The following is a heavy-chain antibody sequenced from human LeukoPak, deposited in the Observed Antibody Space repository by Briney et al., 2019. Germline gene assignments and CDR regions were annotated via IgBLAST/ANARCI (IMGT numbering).Heavy chain of an antibody. CDR2: MNPNSGNT. CDR3: ARGWVYYMDV. J-gene: IGHJ6*03. D-gene: IGHD7-27*01. Sequence: ASVKVSCKASGYTFTGYDINWVRQATGQGLEWMGWMNPNSGNTGYAQKIQGRVTMTRNSSISTAYMELSSLRSEDTAVYYCARGWVYYMDVWGKGTTVTVSS. CDR1: GYTFTGYD. V-gene: IGHV1-8*01.